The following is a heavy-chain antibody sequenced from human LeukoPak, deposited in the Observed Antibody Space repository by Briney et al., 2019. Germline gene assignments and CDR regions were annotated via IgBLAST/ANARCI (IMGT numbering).Heavy chain of an antibody. CDR1: GYSISSGYY. Sequence: SETLSLTCTVSGYSISSGYYWGWIRQPPGKGLEWIGAKHHSGSTYYNPSLKSRVTISLDTSKNQFSLKLTSVTAADTAVYYCARDPLNCRGGSCYDWGQGTLVTVSS. CDR3: ARDPLNCRGGSCYD. CDR2: KHHSGST. J-gene: IGHJ4*02. D-gene: IGHD2-15*01. V-gene: IGHV4-38-2*02.